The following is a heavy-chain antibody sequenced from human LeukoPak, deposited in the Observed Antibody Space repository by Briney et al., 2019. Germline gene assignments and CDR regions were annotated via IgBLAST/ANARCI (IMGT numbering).Heavy chain of an antibody. CDR2: INHSGST. V-gene: IGHV4-34*01. CDR3: ARSKGEMATITFDY. J-gene: IGHJ4*02. CDR1: GGSFSGYY. Sequence: SETLSLTCAVYGGSFSGYYWSWIRQPPGKGLGWIGEINHSGSTNYNPSLKSRVTISVDTSKNQFSLKLSSVTAADTAVYYCARSKGEMATITFDYWGQGTLVTVSS. D-gene: IGHD5-12*01.